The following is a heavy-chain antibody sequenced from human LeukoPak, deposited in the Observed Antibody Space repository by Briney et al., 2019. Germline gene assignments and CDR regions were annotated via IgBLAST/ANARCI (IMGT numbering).Heavy chain of an antibody. J-gene: IGHJ5*02. CDR3: ARAPTYCSSTSCYVSWFDP. CDR2: IYHSGST. V-gene: IGHV4-30-2*01. D-gene: IGHD2-2*01. Sequence: SETLSLTCAVSGGSIGSGGYSWSWIRQPPGKGLEWIGYIYHSGSTYYNPSLKSRVTISVDRSKNQFSLKLSSVTAADTAVYYCARAPTYCSSTSCYVSWFDPWGQGTLVTVSS. CDR1: GGSIGSGGYS.